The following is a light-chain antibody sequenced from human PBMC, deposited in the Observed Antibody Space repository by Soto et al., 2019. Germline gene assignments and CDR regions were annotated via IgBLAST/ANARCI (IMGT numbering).Light chain of an antibody. CDR3: QQYGSSPRT. J-gene: IGKJ1*01. CDR1: QGIRND. Sequence: AIHMTQSPSSLSASVGDRVTITCRASQGIRNDLGWYQKKPGKAPKLLIYDASSLESGVPSRFSGSGSGTDFTLTISRLEPEDFAVYYCQQYGSSPRTFGQGSKV. CDR2: DAS. V-gene: IGKV1-13*02.